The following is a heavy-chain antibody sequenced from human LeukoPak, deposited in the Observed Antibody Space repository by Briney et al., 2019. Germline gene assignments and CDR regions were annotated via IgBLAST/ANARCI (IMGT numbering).Heavy chain of an antibody. Sequence: GGSLRLSCAASGFTFSTYGTHWVRQAPGKGLEWVALISYDGSYKYYADSVKGRFTISRDNSKNTLDLQMNSLRPEDTAVYYCAKASSGYDSHYYYGLDVWGQGTTVTVSS. CDR3: AKASSGYDSHYYYGLDV. CDR2: ISYDGSYK. D-gene: IGHD5-12*01. V-gene: IGHV3-30*18. CDR1: GFTFSTYG. J-gene: IGHJ6*02.